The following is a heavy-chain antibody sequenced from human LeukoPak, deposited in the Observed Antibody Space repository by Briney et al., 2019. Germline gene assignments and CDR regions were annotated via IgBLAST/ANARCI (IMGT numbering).Heavy chain of an antibody. CDR3: ARRGIAAAGLTYFGY. CDR2: INPNIGGT. Sequence: GASVKVSCKASRYTFTAYYIHSVRQSPGQRLEWLGWINPNIGGTNYPQKFQSRVTMTRDTSISTTYMELSRLRSDGPAVYYCARRGIAAAGLTYFGYWGQGNLVTVSS. V-gene: IGHV1-2*02. CDR1: RYTFTAYY. J-gene: IGHJ4*02. D-gene: IGHD6-13*01.